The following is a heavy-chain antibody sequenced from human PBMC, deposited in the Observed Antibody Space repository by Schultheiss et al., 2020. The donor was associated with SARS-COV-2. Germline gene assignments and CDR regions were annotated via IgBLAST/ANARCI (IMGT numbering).Heavy chain of an antibody. Sequence: GGSLRLSCAASGFTFSSYGMHWVRQAPGKGLEWVAVISYDGSNKYYADSVKGRFTISRDNSKNTLYLQMNSLRAEDTAVYYCARGPPVVVIPYYFDYWGQGTLVTVSS. V-gene: IGHV3-30*03. CDR3: ARGPPVVVIPYYFDY. D-gene: IGHD3-22*01. J-gene: IGHJ4*02. CDR2: ISYDGSNK. CDR1: GFTFSSYG.